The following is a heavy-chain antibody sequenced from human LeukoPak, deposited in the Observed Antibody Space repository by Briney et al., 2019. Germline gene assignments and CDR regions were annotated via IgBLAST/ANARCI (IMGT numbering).Heavy chain of an antibody. J-gene: IGHJ4*02. CDR3: ARGATMARGVITYFDY. D-gene: IGHD3-10*01. Sequence: SETLSLTCAVYGGSFSGYYWSWIRQPPGKGLEWIGEINHSGSTNYNPSLKSRGTISVDTSKNQFSLKLSSVTAADTAVYYCARGATMARGVITYFDYWGQGTLVTVSS. CDR2: INHSGST. V-gene: IGHV4-34*01. CDR1: GGSFSGYY.